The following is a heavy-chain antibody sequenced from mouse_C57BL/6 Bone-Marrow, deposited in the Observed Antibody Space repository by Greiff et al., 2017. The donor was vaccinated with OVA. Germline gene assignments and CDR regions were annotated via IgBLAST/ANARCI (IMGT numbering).Heavy chain of an antibody. CDR2: IWSGGGT. CDR3: ARNCYYYGSSPFAY. CDR1: GFSLTSYG. Sequence: QVQLQQSGPGLVQPSQSLSITCTVSGFSLTSYGVHWVRQSPGKGLEWLGVIWSGGGTDYNAAFISRLSISKDNSKSQVFFKMNSLQADDTAIYYCARNCYYYGSSPFAYWGQGTLVTVSA. V-gene: IGHV2-2*01. D-gene: IGHD1-1*01. J-gene: IGHJ3*01.